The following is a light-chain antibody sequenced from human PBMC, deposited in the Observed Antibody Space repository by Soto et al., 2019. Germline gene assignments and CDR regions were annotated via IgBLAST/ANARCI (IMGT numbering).Light chain of an antibody. V-gene: IGKV3-20*01. J-gene: IGKJ1*01. CDR1: QSISSTY. Sequence: TQSPSSLSASVGDRVTITCRASQSISSTYLAWYQQNPGQAPRLLIYAASTRATGVPDRFSGSGSGTDFTLTISRLEPEDFAVYYCQQYGSSPKTFGQGTKVEI. CDR2: AAS. CDR3: QQYGSSPKT.